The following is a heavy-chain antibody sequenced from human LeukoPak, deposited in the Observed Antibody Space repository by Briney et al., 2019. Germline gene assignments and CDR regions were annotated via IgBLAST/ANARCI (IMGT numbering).Heavy chain of an antibody. V-gene: IGHV3-53*04. CDR1: GFTVSSNY. Sequence: GGSLRLSCAASGFTVSSNYMSWVRQAPGKGLEWVSVIYSGGSTYYADSVKGRFTISRHNSKNTLYLQMNSLRAEDTAVYYCASMGAARQSYYYYYYGMDVWGQGTTVTVSS. CDR2: IYSGGST. J-gene: IGHJ6*02. CDR3: ASMGAARQSYYYYYYGMDV. D-gene: IGHD2-15*01.